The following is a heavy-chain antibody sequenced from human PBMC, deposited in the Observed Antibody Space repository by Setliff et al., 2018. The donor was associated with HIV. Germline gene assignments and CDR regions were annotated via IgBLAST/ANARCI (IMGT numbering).Heavy chain of an antibody. D-gene: IGHD3-22*01. Sequence: SVKVSCKASGGTFSTYALSWVRQAPGQGLEWMGGIIPIFGTPTYSQKFQGRVTITTDGSTSTAYLELSSLRSEDTAVYYCARDYYDSSGYYNDPGYWGQGTLVTVSS. CDR2: IIPIFGTP. CDR3: ARDYYDSSGYYNDPGY. V-gene: IGHV1-69*05. J-gene: IGHJ4*02. CDR1: GGTFSTYA.